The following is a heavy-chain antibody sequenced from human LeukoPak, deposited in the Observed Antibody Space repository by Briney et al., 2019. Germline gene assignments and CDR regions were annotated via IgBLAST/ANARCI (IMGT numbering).Heavy chain of an antibody. CDR2: ISGSGGST. CDR1: GFTFSIYA. CDR3: AKGNGYCSSTICSYYYYMDV. Sequence: QSGGSLRLSCAASGFTFSIYAMTWVRQAPGKGLEWVSVISGSGGSTYYADSVKGRFTISRDNPKNTLYLQMNSLRAEDTAVYYCAKGNGYCSSTICSYYYYMDVWGKGTTVTVSS. J-gene: IGHJ6*03. D-gene: IGHD2-2*03. V-gene: IGHV3-23*01.